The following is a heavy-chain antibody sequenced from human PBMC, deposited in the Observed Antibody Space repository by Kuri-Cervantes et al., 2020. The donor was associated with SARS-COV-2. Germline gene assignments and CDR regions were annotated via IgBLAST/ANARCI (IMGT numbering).Heavy chain of an antibody. Sequence: SETLSLTCTVSGGSISSSSYYWGWIRQPPGKGLEWIGSIYYSGSTYYNPSLKSRVTISVGTSKNQFSLKLSSVTAADTAVYYCARLRQHSVAFDIWSQGTMVTVSS. CDR2: IYYSGST. J-gene: IGHJ3*02. CDR1: GGSISSSSYY. CDR3: ARLRQHSVAFDI. V-gene: IGHV4-39*01.